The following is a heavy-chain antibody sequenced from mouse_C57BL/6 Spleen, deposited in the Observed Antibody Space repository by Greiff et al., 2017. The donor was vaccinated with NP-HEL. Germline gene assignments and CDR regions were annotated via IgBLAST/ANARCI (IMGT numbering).Heavy chain of an antibody. CDR3: ARDYSNYLDY. Sequence: DVQLVESAGGLVQPGSSMKLSCTASGFTFSDYYMAWVRQVPEKGLEWVANINYDGSSTYYLDSLKSRFIISRDNAKNILYLQMSSLKSEDTATYYCARDYSNYLDYWGQGTTLTVSS. CDR1: GFTFSDYY. CDR2: INYDGSST. J-gene: IGHJ2*01. V-gene: IGHV5-16*01. D-gene: IGHD2-5*01.